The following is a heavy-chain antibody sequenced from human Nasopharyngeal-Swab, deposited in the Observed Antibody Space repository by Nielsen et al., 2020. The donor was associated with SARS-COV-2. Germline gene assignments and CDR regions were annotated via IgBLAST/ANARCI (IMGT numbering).Heavy chain of an antibody. J-gene: IGHJ6*02. D-gene: IGHD3-9*01. Sequence: GVLKISCSASGFTFTSYPMIWVRQAPGKGLEWVSGVSGSGNPYYADSVKGRFTLSRDNSKTTLSLQMNSLRAEDTAVYYCAKVLTGANIYYSLDVWGQGTTVTVSS. CDR2: VSGSGNP. V-gene: IGHV3-23*01. CDR3: AKVLTGANIYYSLDV. CDR1: GFTFTSYP.